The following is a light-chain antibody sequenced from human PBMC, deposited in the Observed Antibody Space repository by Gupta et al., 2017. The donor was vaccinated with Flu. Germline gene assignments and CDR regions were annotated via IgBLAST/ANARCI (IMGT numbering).Light chain of an antibody. CDR1: QSLVPSNGNTY. Sequence: DVVMTQSPLSLPVTLGQPASISCRSRQSLVPSNGNTYLTWCQQRPGQSPRRLSYRVSNRDSGVPDRFSGSGAGTDFTLKISRVEAEDVGVYYCRQGTHWPTFGQGTKVEIK. CDR3: RQGTHWPT. J-gene: IGKJ1*01. V-gene: IGKV2-30*02. CDR2: RVS.